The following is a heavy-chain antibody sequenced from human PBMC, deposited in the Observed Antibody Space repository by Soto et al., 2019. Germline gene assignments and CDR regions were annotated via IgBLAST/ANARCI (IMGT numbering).Heavy chain of an antibody. J-gene: IGHJ3*02. V-gene: IGHV3-21*01. CDR2: ISSSSYI. CDR3: ARDKWFGELLVAFDI. D-gene: IGHD3-10*01. CDR1: GVTFSSYS. Sequence: GGSLRLSCAASGVTFSSYSMNWVRQAPGKGLEWVSSISSSSYIYYADSVKGRFTISRDNAKNSLYLQMNSLRAEDTAVYYCARDKWFGELLVAFDIWGQGTMVTVSS.